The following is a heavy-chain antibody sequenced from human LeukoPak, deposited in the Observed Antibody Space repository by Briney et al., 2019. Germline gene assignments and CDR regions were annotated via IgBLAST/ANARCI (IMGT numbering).Heavy chain of an antibody. CDR3: AREGPYCSSTSCYGGFDY. CDR1: GYTFTSHY. V-gene: IGHV1-46*01. D-gene: IGHD2-2*01. CDR2: INPSGGST. Sequence: ASVKVSCKASGYTFTSHYLHWVRQAPGQGLEWMGIINPSGGSTNYAQKFQGRVTVTRDTSTSTVYMELSSLRSEDTAVYCCAREGPYCSSTSCYGGFDYWGQGTLVTVSS. J-gene: IGHJ4*02.